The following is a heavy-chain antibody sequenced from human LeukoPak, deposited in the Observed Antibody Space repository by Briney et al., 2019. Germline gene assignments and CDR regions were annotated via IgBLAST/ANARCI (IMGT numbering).Heavy chain of an antibody. CDR2: INSGSTSI. CDR3: AKVLAGYYGSVTDY. D-gene: IGHD3-10*01. CDR1: GFTFSDWY. J-gene: IGHJ4*02. V-gene: IGHV3-11*04. Sequence: GGSLRLSCAASGFTFSDWYMSWIRQAPGKGLEWVSYINSGSTSIYNGDSVKGRFTISRDNAKNSLYLQMNSLRTEDTAVYYCAKVLAGYYGSVTDYWGQGTLVTVSS.